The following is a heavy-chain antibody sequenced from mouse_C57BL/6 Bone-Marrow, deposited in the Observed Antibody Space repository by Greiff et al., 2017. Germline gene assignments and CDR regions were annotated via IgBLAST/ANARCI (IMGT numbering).Heavy chain of an antibody. CDR1: GYTFTDYY. D-gene: IGHD1-1*01. CDR2: INPNNGGT. Sequence: EVQLQQSGPELVKPGASVKISCKASGYTFTDYYMNWVKQSHGKSLEWIGDINPNNGGTSYNQKFKGKATLTVDKSSSTAYMELRSLTSEDSAVYYCARSLTTVAATGFAYWGQGTLVTVSA. V-gene: IGHV1-26*01. CDR3: ARSLTTVAATGFAY. J-gene: IGHJ3*01.